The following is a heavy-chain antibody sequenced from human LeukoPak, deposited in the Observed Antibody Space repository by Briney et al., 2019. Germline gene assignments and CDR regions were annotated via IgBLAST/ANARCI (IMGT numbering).Heavy chain of an antibody. CDR1: GFTFSSYA. Sequence: GGSLRLSCAASGFTFSSYAMSWVRQAPGKGLGWVSAISGSGGSTYYADSVKGRFTISRDNSKNTLYLQMTSLRAEDTAVYYRARVRDAFDIWGQGTMVTVSS. CDR3: ARVRDAFDI. J-gene: IGHJ3*02. CDR2: ISGSGGST. V-gene: IGHV3-23*01.